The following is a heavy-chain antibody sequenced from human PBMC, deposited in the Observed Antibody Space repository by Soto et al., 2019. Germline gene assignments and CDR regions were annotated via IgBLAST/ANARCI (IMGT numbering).Heavy chain of an antibody. CDR2: ASPDGTST. CDR1: GFTFSSFW. V-gene: IGHV3-74*01. Sequence: EVQLVESGGGLVQPGGSLRLSCAASGFTFSSFWMHWVRQAPGKGLEWVSRASPDGTSTSYADSVKGRFTISRDNAKNTLFMQMNSLRAEDTAVYYCAKGGITIFGVAFPRYWGQGTLVTVSS. CDR3: AKGGITIFGVAFPRY. J-gene: IGHJ4*02. D-gene: IGHD3-3*01.